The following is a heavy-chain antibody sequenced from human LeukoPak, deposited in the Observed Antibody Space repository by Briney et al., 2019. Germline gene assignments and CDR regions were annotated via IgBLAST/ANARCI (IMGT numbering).Heavy chain of an antibody. CDR1: GYTFTSYG. Sequence: ASVKVSCKASGYTFTSYGISWVRQAPGQGLEWMGWISAYNGNTNYAQKLQGRVTTTTDTSTSTAYMELRSLRSDDTAVYYCARGGGGVVVTAILNXXDPXXXGTXVTVSS. D-gene: IGHD2-21*02. CDR2: ISAYNGNT. V-gene: IGHV1-18*01. CDR3: ARGGGGVVVTAILNXXDP. J-gene: IGHJ5*02.